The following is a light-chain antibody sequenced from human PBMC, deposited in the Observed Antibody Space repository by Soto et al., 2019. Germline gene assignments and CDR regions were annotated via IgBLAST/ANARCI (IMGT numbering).Light chain of an antibody. V-gene: IGKV3-11*01. CDR2: DAS. Sequence: EIVLTQSPGTLSLSPGERATLSCRASQSVTSTYLTWYQQKPGRAPRLLIYDASNRATGIPARFSGSGSGTDFTLTISSLEPEDFAVYYCQQRSNWPRTFGQGTKVEIK. CDR1: QSVTSTY. CDR3: QQRSNWPRT. J-gene: IGKJ1*01.